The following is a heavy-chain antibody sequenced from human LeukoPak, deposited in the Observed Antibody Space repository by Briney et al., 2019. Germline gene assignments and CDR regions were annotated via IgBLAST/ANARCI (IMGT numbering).Heavy chain of an antibody. Sequence: ASVKVSCKASGYTFTSYGISWVRQVPGQGLEWMGWISAYNDNTNYAQKLQGRVTMTTDTSTSTAYMELRSLRSDDTAVYYCARVHYDILTGYSYFDYWGQGTLVTVPS. CDR1: GYTFTSYG. D-gene: IGHD3-9*01. CDR2: ISAYNDNT. V-gene: IGHV1-18*01. J-gene: IGHJ4*02. CDR3: ARVHYDILTGYSYFDY.